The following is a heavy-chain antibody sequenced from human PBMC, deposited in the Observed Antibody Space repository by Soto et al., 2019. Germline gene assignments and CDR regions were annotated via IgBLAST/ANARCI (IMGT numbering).Heavy chain of an antibody. CDR1: GYTFTSYG. J-gene: IGHJ6*02. Sequence: GASVKVSCKASGYTFTSYGISWVRQAPGQGLEWMGWISAYNGNTNYAQKLQGRVTMTTDTSTSTAYMELRSLRSDDTAVYYCARYNWNYRYYYYGMDVWGQGTTVTVS. CDR2: ISAYNGNT. D-gene: IGHD1-7*01. CDR3: ARYNWNYRYYYYGMDV. V-gene: IGHV1-18*04.